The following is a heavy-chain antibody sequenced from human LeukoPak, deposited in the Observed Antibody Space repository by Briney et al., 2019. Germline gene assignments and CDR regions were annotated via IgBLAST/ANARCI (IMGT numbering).Heavy chain of an antibody. CDR2: INQDESQK. D-gene: IGHD3-10*01. CDR1: GFTFSGFW. Sequence: GGSLRLSCAASGFTFSGFWMKWVRQAPGKGLGWEANINQDESQKYYVDSVKGRFTISRDNAKNSLYLQMNSLRAEDTAVYYCARGHHTRGVYDYWGQGTLVTVSS. CDR3: ARGHHTRGVYDY. J-gene: IGHJ4*02. V-gene: IGHV3-7*01.